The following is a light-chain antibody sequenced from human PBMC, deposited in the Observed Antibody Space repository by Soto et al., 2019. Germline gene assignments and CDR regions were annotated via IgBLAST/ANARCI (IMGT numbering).Light chain of an antibody. CDR3: GADHGSGSNFVYV. Sequence: VLAQPPSASASLGASVTLTCTLSSGYSNYKVDWYQQRPGKGPRFVMRVGTGGIVGSKGDGIPDRFSVLGSGLNRYLTIKNIQEEDESDYHCGADHGSGSNFVYVFGTGTKVTVL. CDR1: SGYSNYK. CDR2: VGTGGIVG. J-gene: IGLJ1*01. V-gene: IGLV9-49*01.